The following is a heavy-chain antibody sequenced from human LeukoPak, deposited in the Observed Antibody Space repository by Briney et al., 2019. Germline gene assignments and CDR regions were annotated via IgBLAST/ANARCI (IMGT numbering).Heavy chain of an antibody. D-gene: IGHD1-1*01. J-gene: IGHJ4*02. CDR1: GGSNSSSSYY. CDR2: IYYSGST. CDR3: AVGERSDTGWASNVDY. V-gene: IGHV4-39*01. Sequence: SETLSLTCTVSGGSNSSSSYYWGWIRQPPGKGLEWIGSIYYSGSTYYNPSLKSRVTISVDTSKNQFSLKLSSVTAADTAVYYCAVGERSDTGWASNVDYWGQGTLVTVSS.